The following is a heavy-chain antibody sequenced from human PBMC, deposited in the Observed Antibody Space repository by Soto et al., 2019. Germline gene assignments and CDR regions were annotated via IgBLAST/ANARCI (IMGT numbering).Heavy chain of an antibody. CDR1: GYTFTSYG. D-gene: IGHD3-10*01. V-gene: IGHV1-18*04. J-gene: IGHJ5*02. CDR2: ISAYNGNT. CDR3: ARDGAMVRGVIINLGWFDP. Sequence: ASVKVSCKASGYTFTSYGISWVRQAPGQGLEWMGWISAYNGNTNYAQKLQGRVTMTTDTSTSTANMELRSLRSDDTAVYYCARDGAMVRGVIINLGWFDPWGQGTLVTVSS.